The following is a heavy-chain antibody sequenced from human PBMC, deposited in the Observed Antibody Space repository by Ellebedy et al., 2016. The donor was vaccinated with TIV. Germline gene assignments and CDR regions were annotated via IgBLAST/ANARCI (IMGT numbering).Heavy chain of an antibody. J-gene: IGHJ4*02. D-gene: IGHD6-19*01. V-gene: IGHV4-39*07. CDR3: ARESSGWSDTPIPEGDS. CDR1: GGSISSSSYF. Sequence: MPSETLSLTCTVSGGSISSSSYFWGWIRQPPGKGLEWVGSIYATGNTYYNPSLQSRVTISVDSSKNQFSLNLRSVTAADTAVYFCARESSGWSDTPIPEGDSWGQGTLVTVSS. CDR2: IYATGNT.